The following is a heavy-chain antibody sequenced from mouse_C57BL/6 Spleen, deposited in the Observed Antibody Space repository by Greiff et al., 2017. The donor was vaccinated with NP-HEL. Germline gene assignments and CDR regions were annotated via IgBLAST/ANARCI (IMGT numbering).Heavy chain of an antibody. CDR1: GYTFTDYN. CDR3: ARGRGYDYDGGYAMDY. CDR2: INPNNGGT. J-gene: IGHJ4*01. D-gene: IGHD2-4*01. Sequence: EVQLQQSGPELVKPGASVKMSCKASGYTFTDYNMHWVKQSHGKSLEWIGYINPNNGGTSYNQKFKGKATLTVNKSSSTAYMELRSLTSEDSAVYYCARGRGYDYDGGYAMDYWGQGTSVTVSS. V-gene: IGHV1-22*01.